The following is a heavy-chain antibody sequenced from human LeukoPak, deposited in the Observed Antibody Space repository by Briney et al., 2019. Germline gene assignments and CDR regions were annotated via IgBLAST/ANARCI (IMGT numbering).Heavy chain of an antibody. J-gene: IGHJ4*02. CDR3: AADPDYDILTGYKN. CDR2: IVVGSGNT. V-gene: IGHV1-58*02. Sequence: ASVKLSCKASGFTFTSSAMQWVRQARGQRLEWIGWIVVGSGNTNYAQKVQERVTITRNMSTSTAYMELSSLRCEDTAVYYCAADPDYDILTGYKNWGQGTLVTVSS. CDR1: GFTFTSSA. D-gene: IGHD3-9*01.